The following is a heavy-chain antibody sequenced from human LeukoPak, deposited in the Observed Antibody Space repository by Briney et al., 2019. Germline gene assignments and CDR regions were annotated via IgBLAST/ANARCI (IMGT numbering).Heavy chain of an antibody. Sequence: SETLSLTCTVSGGSISSSSFFWGWIRQPPGQGLEWIAAIHYSGKTHYNPSLNSRVTISADTSRNQFSLKLNSVTAADTAVYYCARLGHCSGDGSCHHDYWGQGTLVTVSS. V-gene: IGHV4-39*01. CDR3: ARLGHCSGDGSCHHDY. J-gene: IGHJ4*02. CDR2: IHYSGKT. CDR1: GGSISSSSFF. D-gene: IGHD2-15*01.